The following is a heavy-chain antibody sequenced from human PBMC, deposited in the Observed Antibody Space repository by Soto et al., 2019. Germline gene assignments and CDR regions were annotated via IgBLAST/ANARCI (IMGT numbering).Heavy chain of an antibody. V-gene: IGHV1-3*01. CDR2: MNAGNGNT. D-gene: IGHD2-21*01. CDR3: ARDCTYCGGDTGREAFDI. CDR1: GYTFNIYA. J-gene: IGHJ3*02. Sequence: QVRLEQSGADVKTPGASVKVSCQASGYTFNIYAIHWVRQAPGQRPEWMGWMNAGNGNTEYSPKFHGRVTMTRDRSARAVYMELGGLTAEDTAVYYCARDCTYCGGDTGREAFDIWGQGTRVTVS.